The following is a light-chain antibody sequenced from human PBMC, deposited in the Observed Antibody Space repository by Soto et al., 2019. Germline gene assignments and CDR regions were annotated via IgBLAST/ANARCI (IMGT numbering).Light chain of an antibody. CDR2: GAS. Sequence: EVVMTQSPATLSVSPGESATLSCRANRGLSTNLAWYQQKPGQVPRLPIYGASTRATGVPARFIGGGSGTAFTLPLSSLKAADSAVYYCRQLAGPFGPGTKVAIK. CDR1: RGLSTN. V-gene: IGKV3-15*01. CDR3: RQLAGP. J-gene: IGKJ3*01.